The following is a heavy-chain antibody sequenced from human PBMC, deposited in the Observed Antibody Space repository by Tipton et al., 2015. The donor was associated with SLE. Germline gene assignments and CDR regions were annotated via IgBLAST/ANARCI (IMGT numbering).Heavy chain of an antibody. V-gene: IGHV4-30-2*01. CDR3: TRELDTFDI. CDR1: GGSLNSGGYS. CDR2: IHHSGST. J-gene: IGHJ3*02. Sequence: TLSLTCAVSGGSLNSGGYSWSWIRQPPGKGLEWIGIIHHSGSTNYNPSLKSRVSMSLDTSKNQFSLKLSSVTAAGTAMYYCTRELDTFDIWGQGTMVTVSS.